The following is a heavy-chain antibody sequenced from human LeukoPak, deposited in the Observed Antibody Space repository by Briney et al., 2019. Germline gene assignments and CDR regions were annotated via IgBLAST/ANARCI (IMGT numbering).Heavy chain of an antibody. CDR2: IYYSGST. V-gene: IGHV4-39*01. D-gene: IGHD6-6*01. CDR1: GGSISSSSYY. CDR3: ARGSYSSSSRYYMDV. J-gene: IGHJ6*03. Sequence: SETLSLTCTVSGGSISSSSYYWGWIRQPPGKELEWIGSIYYSGSTYYNPSLKSRVTISVDTSKNQFSLKLSSVTAADTAVYYCARGSYSSSSRYYMDVWGKGTTVTVSS.